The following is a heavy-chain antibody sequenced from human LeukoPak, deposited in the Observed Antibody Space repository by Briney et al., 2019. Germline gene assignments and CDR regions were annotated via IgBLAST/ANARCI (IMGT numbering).Heavy chain of an antibody. CDR1: GGSISSSSYY. CDR2: IYTSGST. D-gene: IGHD6-13*01. CDR3: AGGVAAAGTGKNYYYYMDV. Sequence: SETLSLTCTVSGGSISSSSYYWSWIRQPAGKGLEGIGRIYTSGSTNYNPSLKSRVTMSVDTSKNQFSLKLSSVTAADTAVYYCAGGVAAAGTGKNYYYYMDVWGKGTTVTVSS. V-gene: IGHV4-61*02. J-gene: IGHJ6*03.